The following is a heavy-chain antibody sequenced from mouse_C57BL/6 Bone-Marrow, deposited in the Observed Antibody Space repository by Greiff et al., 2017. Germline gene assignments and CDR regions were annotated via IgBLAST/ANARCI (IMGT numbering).Heavy chain of an antibody. V-gene: IGHV8-8*01. CDR3: ARGTYYYGISRFDY. CDR2: IGWADDK. CDR1: GFSLSTFGMG. Sequence: QVTLIVSGPGILQPSQTLRLTCSFSGFSLSTFGMGVGWIRQPSGKGLEWLAHIGWADDKYYKPALKRRLTISKDTSKNQVVLKIANVDTADTATYYCARGTYYYGISRFDYWGQGTTLTVSS. J-gene: IGHJ2*01. D-gene: IGHD1-1*01.